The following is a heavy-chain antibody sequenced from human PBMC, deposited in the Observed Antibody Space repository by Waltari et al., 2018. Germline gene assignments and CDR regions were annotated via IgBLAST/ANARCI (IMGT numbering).Heavy chain of an antibody. CDR3: TRDEAGGIDF. J-gene: IGHJ4*02. D-gene: IGHD3-10*01. V-gene: IGHV4-61*02. CDR2: ICKYVNT. Sequence: QVQLQESGPGLVKPSQTLSLICSVSGDYIPSGRYHWSWIRQPAGEGLEFLGRICKYVNTIDNPSLKGRGTISMDTSKNQFSMRLVSVTATDTAVEYCTRDEAGGIDFWGQGTMVTVSS. CDR1: GDYIPSGRYH.